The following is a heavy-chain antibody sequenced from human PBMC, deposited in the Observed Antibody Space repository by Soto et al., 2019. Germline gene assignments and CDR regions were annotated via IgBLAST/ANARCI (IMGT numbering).Heavy chain of an antibody. CDR2: IYPGDSDT. V-gene: IGHV5-51*01. Sequence: PGESLKISCKASGYSFNTYWIGWVRQMPGKGLEWMGIIYPGDSDTRYSPSFQGQVTISADKSISTAYLQWSSLKASDTAMYYCARPRNEDYYYNGMDVWGQGTTVTVSS. J-gene: IGHJ6*02. CDR3: ARPRNEDYYYNGMDV. CDR1: GYSFNTYW.